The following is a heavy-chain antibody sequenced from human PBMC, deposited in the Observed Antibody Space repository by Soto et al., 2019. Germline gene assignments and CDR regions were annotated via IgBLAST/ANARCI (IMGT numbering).Heavy chain of an antibody. CDR1: GFTCISYE. D-gene: IGHD3-16*02. Sequence: GSLRVSGPASGFTCISYEMHWVRQAPGKGLAWVSYISSSGITIYYADSVKGRFTISRDNAKNSLYLQMNSLRAEDTAVYYCARQNTSYDYVWGSYRYLCYFDYWGQGTLVTVSS. V-gene: IGHV3-48*03. J-gene: IGHJ4*02. CDR3: ARQNTSYDYVWGSYRYLCYFDY. CDR2: ISSSGITI.